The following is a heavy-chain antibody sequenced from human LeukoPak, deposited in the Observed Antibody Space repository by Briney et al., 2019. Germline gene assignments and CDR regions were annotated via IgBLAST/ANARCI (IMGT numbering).Heavy chain of an antibody. CDR2: INPNSGDT. D-gene: IGHD3-9*01. CDR3: ASYDILTGLDY. Sequence: ASVKVSCKASGYTFTGYYMHWVRQAPGQGLEWMGWINPNSGDTNYAQTFQGRVTMTRDTSISTAYMELSRLRSDDTAVYYCASYDILTGLDYWGQGTLVTVSS. V-gene: IGHV1-2*02. CDR1: GYTFTGYY. J-gene: IGHJ4*02.